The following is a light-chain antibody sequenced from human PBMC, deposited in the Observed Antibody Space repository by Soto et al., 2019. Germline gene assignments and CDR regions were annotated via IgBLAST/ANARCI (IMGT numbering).Light chain of an antibody. CDR2: AAS. V-gene: IGKV1-9*01. CDR3: QQPDSYPCT. CDR1: EGFSNS. Sequence: DIQLTQSPSFLSASVGERVTITCRASEGFSNSLAWYQQKPGKAPKLLIYAASTLQSGVPSRFSGSGSGTEFTLTISSLQPEDFATYYCQQPDSYPCTFGQGTKLEIK. J-gene: IGKJ2*02.